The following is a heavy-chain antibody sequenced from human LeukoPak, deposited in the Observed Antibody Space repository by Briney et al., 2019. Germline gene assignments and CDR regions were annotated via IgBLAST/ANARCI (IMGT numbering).Heavy chain of an antibody. CDR1: GYIFTSYY. CDR2: INPSIGNT. Sequence: ASVNVSCKTSGYIFTSYYIHWVRQAAGQGLERMGIINPSIGNTDYAQKFQGRVTMTKDTSTRTVYMELSSLRSDDTAVYYCARGGCGGECSFDYWGQGTLVTVSS. CDR3: ARGGCGGECSFDY. J-gene: IGHJ4*02. D-gene: IGHD2-21*01. V-gene: IGHV1-46*01.